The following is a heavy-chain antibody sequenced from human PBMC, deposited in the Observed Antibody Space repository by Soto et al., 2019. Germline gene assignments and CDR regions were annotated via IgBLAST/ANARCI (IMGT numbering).Heavy chain of an antibody. Sequence: GGSLRLSGAACGFTFSNYCIHWVRQAPGKGLEWVAAISDDGVSKYYADSVQGRFTISRDNSESAVFLQMNSLRPDDTALYFCARAYYFGSGTYYTLYYWGQGTQVAVSS. V-gene: IGHV3-30*03. D-gene: IGHD3-10*01. CDR3: ARAYYFGSGTYYTLYY. CDR2: ISDDGVSK. CDR1: GFTFSNYC. J-gene: IGHJ4*02.